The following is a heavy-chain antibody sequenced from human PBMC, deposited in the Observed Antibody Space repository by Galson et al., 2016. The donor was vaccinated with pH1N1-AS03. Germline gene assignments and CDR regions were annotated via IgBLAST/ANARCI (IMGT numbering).Heavy chain of an antibody. CDR1: GGSISGNF. D-gene: IGHD3-10*01. CDR2: MDSSGRK. CDR3: ARESSGRGRGLDY. J-gene: IGHJ4*02. V-gene: IGHV4-4*07. Sequence: SETLSLTCSVSGGSISGNFWTWIRQPAGEGLEWIGRMDSSGRKNYNSSLESRVTLSVDTSKNQFSLRLTSVTAADTAVYYCARESSGRGRGLDYWGQGTLVTVSS.